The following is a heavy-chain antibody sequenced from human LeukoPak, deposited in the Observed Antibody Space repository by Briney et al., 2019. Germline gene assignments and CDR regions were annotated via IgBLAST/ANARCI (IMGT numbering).Heavy chain of an antibody. J-gene: IGHJ5*02. Sequence: GRSLRLSCAASGFTFSSYGMHWVRQAPGKGLEWVSVMSGSGGSTYYADSVKGRFTISRDNSKNTLYLQMNSLRAEDTAVYYCAKGGDYYGSGRRFDPWGQGTLVTVSS. CDR3: AKGGDYYGSGRRFDP. V-gene: IGHV3-23*01. CDR2: MSGSGGST. CDR1: GFTFSSYG. D-gene: IGHD3-10*01.